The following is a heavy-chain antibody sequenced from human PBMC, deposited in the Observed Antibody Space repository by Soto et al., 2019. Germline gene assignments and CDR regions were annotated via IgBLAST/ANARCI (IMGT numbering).Heavy chain of an antibody. D-gene: IGHD4-17*01. CDR2: TRNQANSYTT. J-gene: IGHJ4*02. V-gene: IGHV3-72*01. CDR1: GFTFSDHY. Sequence: EVQLVESGGGLVQPGGSVRLSCAASGFTFSDHYMDWVRQAPGKGLEWVGRTRNQANSYTTEYAASVKGRFTISRDDSKTSLYLQMNSLKAEDTAVYYCARVEGTVTPYWGQGTLVTVSS. CDR3: ARVEGTVTPY.